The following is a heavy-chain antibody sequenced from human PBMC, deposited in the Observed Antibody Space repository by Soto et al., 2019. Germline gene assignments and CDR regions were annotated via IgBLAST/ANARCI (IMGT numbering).Heavy chain of an antibody. V-gene: IGHV3-30*18. CDR2: ISYDGSNK. J-gene: IGHJ4*02. CDR1: GFTFSSYG. CDR3: AKAGVLRFLEWLLPIDY. D-gene: IGHD3-3*01. Sequence: GGSLRLSCAASGFTFSSYGMHWVRQAPGKGLEWVAVISYDGSNKYYADSVKGRFTISRVNSKNTLYLQMNSLRAEDTAVYYCAKAGVLRFLEWLLPIDYWGQGTLVTVSS.